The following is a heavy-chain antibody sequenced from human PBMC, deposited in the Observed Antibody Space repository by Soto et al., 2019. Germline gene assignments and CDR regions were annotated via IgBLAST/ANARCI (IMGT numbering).Heavy chain of an antibody. D-gene: IGHD6-19*01. CDR1: GGSISGSY. CDR2: VYYTGST. V-gene: IGHV4-59*01. CDR3: ARSVAVPGAHIDY. Sequence: SETLSLTCSVSGGSISGSYWSWIRQSPGKGLEWLGYVYYTGSTNYSPSLRSRVSISVDTSKNEFSLRLSSVTAADTAVYFCARSVAVPGAHIDYWGKGTQATVS. J-gene: IGHJ4*02.